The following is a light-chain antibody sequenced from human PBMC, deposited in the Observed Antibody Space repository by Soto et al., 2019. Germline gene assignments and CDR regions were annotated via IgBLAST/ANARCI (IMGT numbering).Light chain of an antibody. CDR1: SSNIGSNT. CDR3: AAWDDSLNAYV. J-gene: IGLJ1*01. V-gene: IGLV1-44*01. Sequence: QSVLTQPPSASGTPGQRVTISCSGSSSNIGSNTVNWYQQLPGTAPKLLIYSNNERPSGVPDRFSGSKSGPSASLAISGLQSEDEADFYGAAWDDSLNAYVIGTGTKLTVL. CDR2: SNN.